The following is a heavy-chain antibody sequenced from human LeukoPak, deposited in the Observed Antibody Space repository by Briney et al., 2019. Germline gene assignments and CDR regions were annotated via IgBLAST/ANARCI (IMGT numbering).Heavy chain of an antibody. CDR2: IGRTENIN. CDR3: ARRVGLELGDDAFDI. D-gene: IGHD1-7*01. V-gene: IGHV3-11*04. J-gene: IGHJ3*02. CDR1: GFTFSDYY. Sequence: GGSLRLSCVASGFTFSDYYMSWIRQAPGKGLEWVSYIGRTENINYYAESVKGRFRMSRDNAKSTLYLQMSSLRVEDTAIYYCARRVGLELGDDAFDIWGQGTKVTVSS.